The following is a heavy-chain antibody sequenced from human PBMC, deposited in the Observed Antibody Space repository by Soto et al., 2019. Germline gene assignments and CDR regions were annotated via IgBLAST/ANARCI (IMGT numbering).Heavy chain of an antibody. Sequence: ACVKFSCNASGYTFSDYYLHWVRQAPGQGLEWMGWVNPKTGGTDYTQQFQGRVTMTRDTSISTGYMELRSLRSDDTAMYYCARRDDSSGPFYYGLDVWGQGTTVTVSS. CDR3: ARRDDSSGPFYYGLDV. J-gene: IGHJ6*02. D-gene: IGHD3-22*01. V-gene: IGHV1-2*02. CDR1: GYTFSDYY. CDR2: VNPKTGGT.